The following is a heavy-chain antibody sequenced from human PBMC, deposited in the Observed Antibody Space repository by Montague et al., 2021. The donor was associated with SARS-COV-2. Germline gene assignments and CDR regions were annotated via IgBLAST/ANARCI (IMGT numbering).Heavy chain of an antibody. Sequence: SETLSLTCTVSGGSISSSSYYWGWIRQPPGKGLEWIGSIYYSGSTYYXXXLKSRVTISVDTSKNQFSLKLSSVTAADTAVYYCAREGGWLSRGSYYFDHWGRGTLVTVSS. J-gene: IGHJ4*02. CDR2: IYYSGST. D-gene: IGHD3-22*01. CDR3: AREGGWLSRGSYYFDH. CDR1: GGSISSSSYY. V-gene: IGHV4-39*07.